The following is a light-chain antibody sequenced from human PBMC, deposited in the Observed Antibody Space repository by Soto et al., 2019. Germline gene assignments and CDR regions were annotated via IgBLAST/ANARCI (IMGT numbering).Light chain of an antibody. V-gene: IGKV1-39*01. Sequence: DNPMTQSPSSLSASVGDRVTITCRASQNIRSYLNWYQQQPGKAPQLLIYATSSLQTGVPSRFSASGSGTDFSLVISDLQPEDSATYYCQQGYSSRWTSGRGTKVEI. CDR1: QNIRSY. CDR2: ATS. J-gene: IGKJ1*01. CDR3: QQGYSSRWT.